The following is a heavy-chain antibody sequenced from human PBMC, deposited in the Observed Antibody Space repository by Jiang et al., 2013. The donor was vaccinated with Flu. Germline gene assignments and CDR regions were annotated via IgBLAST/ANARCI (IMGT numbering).Heavy chain of an antibody. CDR1: GYTFTNYY. CDR2: SSAYNGNT. D-gene: IGHD2-15*01. Sequence: GAEVKKPGASVKVSCKASGYTFTNYYIHWVRQAPGHGLEWMGWSSAYNGNTNYAQKLQGRVTMTTDTSTSTAYMELRSLRSDDTAVYYCARVSGSAPVYYFDYWGQGVLVTVSS. CDR3: ARVSGSAPVYYFDY. J-gene: IGHJ4*02. V-gene: IGHV1-18*04.